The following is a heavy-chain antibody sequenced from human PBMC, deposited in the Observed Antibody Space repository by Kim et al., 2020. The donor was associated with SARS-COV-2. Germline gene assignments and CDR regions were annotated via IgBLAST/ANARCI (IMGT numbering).Heavy chain of an antibody. CDR1: GFTFSSYW. D-gene: IGHD2-2*01. CDR3: ARGDPDIVVVPAALNYYGSGW. V-gene: IGHV3-74*01. Sequence: GGSLRLSCAASGFTFSSYWMHWVRQAPGKGLVWVSRINSDGSSTSYADSVKGRFTISRDNAKNTLYLQMNSLRAEDTAVYYCARGDPDIVVVPAALNYYGSGWWGQGTLAT. CDR2: INSDGSST. J-gene: IGHJ4*02.